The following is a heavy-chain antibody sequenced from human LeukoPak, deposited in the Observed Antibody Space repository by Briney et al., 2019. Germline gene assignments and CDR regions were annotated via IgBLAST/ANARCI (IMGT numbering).Heavy chain of an antibody. J-gene: IGHJ4*02. CDR1: GFTFSSYA. D-gene: IGHD1-26*01. Sequence: PGRSLRLSCAASGFTFSSYAMHWVRQAPGKGLEWVVVISYDGSNKYYADSVKGRFTISRDNSKNTLYLQMNSLRAEDTAVYYCARLVGAERYLADYWGQGTLVTVSS. V-gene: IGHV3-30-3*01. CDR2: ISYDGSNK. CDR3: ARLVGAERYLADY.